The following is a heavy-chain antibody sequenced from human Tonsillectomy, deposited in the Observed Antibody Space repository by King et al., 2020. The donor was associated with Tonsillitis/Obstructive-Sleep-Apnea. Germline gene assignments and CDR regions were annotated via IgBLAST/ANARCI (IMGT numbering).Heavy chain of an antibody. CDR3: ARDSMRHYYDSSGYYTFDY. Sequence: QLVQSGAEVKKPGASVKVSCKASGYTFSSYGISWLRQAPGQGLEWMGWISAYNGHTNYAQKLQGRVTMTTDTSTSTAYMEVRSLRSDDTAVYYCARDSMRHYYDSSGYYTFDYWGQGTLVTASS. V-gene: IGHV1-18*01. CDR2: ISAYNGHT. CDR1: GYTFSSYG. J-gene: IGHJ4*02. D-gene: IGHD3-22*01.